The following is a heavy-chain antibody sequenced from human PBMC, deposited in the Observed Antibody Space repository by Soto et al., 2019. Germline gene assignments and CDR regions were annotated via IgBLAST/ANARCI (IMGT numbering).Heavy chain of an antibody. CDR1: GGSISSSNW. V-gene: IGHV4-4*02. CDR2: IYHSGST. Sequence: KPSETLSLTCAVSGGSISSSNWWSWVRQPPGKGLEWIGEIYHSGSTNYNPSLKSRVTISVDKSKNQFSLKLSSVTAADTAVYYCARVVYSSGWSFDYWGQGTLVTVSS. CDR3: ARVVYSSGWSFDY. J-gene: IGHJ4*02. D-gene: IGHD6-19*01.